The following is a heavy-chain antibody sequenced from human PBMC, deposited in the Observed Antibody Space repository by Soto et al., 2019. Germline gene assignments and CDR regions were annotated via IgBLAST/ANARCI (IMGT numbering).Heavy chain of an antibody. D-gene: IGHD6-13*01. CDR2: INAANGDT. CDR1: GYTFTSYG. V-gene: IGHV1-3*01. CDR3: VRRHVSATGIDWFDP. Sequence: ASVKVSCKASGYTFTSYGIHWVRQAAGQRLEWMGWINAANGDTKYSPKFQGRVTITRDTSASTAYMELSSLRSEDTAVYYCVRRHVSATGIDWFDPWGHRPLLTV. J-gene: IGHJ5*02.